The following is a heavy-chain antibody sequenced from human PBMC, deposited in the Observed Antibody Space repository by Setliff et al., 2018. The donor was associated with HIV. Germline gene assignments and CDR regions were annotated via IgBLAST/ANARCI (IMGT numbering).Heavy chain of an antibody. CDR3: AKHGLTAGMYFES. CDR2: IWYDGHNE. J-gene: IGHJ4*02. V-gene: IGHV3-33*06. CDR1: GFTFSRHG. Sequence: GGSLRLSCATSGFTFSRHGMHWVRQAPGKGLEWVAVIWYDGHNEYYADSVRGRFTISRDDSEKTLYLQMNSLTADDTAVYYCAKHGLTAGMYFESWGQGALVTVSS. D-gene: IGHD6-19*01.